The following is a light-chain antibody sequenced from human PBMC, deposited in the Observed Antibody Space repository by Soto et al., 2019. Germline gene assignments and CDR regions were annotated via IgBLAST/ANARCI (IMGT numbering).Light chain of an antibody. CDR3: NSYTSSSTYV. J-gene: IGLJ1*01. CDR1: SSDVGGFNY. CDR2: DVT. V-gene: IGLV2-14*03. Sequence: QAVVTQPASVSGSPGQSITISCTGTSSDVGGFNYVPWYQQRPGKAPKLMIYDVTNRPSGVSYRFSGSKSGNTASLTISGLQAEDEADYYCNSYTSSSTYVFGTGTKLTVL.